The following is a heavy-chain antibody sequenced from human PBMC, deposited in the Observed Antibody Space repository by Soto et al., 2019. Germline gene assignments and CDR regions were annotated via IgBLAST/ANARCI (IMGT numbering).Heavy chain of an antibody. D-gene: IGHD3-10*01. CDR3: ARAIGWFGELLGGYYFDY. V-gene: IGHV4-30-2*01. Sequence: QLQLQESGSGLVKPSQTLSLTCAVSGGSISSGGYSWSWIRQPPGKGLEWIGYIYHSGSTYYNPSLKSRVTISVDRSKNQFSLKLSSVTAADTAVYYCARAIGWFGELLGGYYFDYWGQGTLVNVSS. CDR1: GGSISSGGYS. CDR2: IYHSGST. J-gene: IGHJ4*02.